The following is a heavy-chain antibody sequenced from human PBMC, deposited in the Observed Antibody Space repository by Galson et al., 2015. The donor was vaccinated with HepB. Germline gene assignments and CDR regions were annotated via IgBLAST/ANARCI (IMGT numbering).Heavy chain of an antibody. D-gene: IGHD3-10*01. CDR2: ISYDGSNK. J-gene: IGHJ3*02. CDR3: ARLMVRGVSDAFDI. V-gene: IGHV3-30*04. Sequence: SLRLSCAASGFTFSTYAMHWVRQAPGKGLEWVAVISYDGSNKYYADSVKGRFTISRDNSKNTLYLQMNSLRAEDTAVYYCARLMVRGVSDAFDIWGQGTMVTVSS. CDR1: GFTFSTYA.